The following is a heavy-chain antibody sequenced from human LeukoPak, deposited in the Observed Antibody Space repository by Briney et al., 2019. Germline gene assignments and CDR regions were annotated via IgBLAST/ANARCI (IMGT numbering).Heavy chain of an antibody. J-gene: IGHJ5*02. Sequence: PSETLSLTCSVSDDSITMYYWTWIRQPPGKGLEWIGYVDHTGSTNFNPSLKSRVTISLDTSKKHFSLKLSSVTAADTAVYYCARSTSQGWFDPWGQGTLVTVSS. CDR1: DDSITMYY. CDR2: VDHTGST. V-gene: IGHV4-59*01. CDR3: ARSTSQGWFDP. D-gene: IGHD2-2*01.